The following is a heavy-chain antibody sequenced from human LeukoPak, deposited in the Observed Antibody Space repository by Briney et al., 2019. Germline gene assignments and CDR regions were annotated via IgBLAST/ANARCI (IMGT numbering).Heavy chain of an antibody. D-gene: IGHD7-27*01. V-gene: IGHV3-7*04. CDR2: IKHDGSEE. J-gene: IGHJ4*02. CDR1: GFTFNIFW. Sequence: GGSLRLSCAASGFTFNIFWMSWVRQAPGKGLEWVANIKHDGSEEYYGDSVRGRFTISRDNAKNSLILQMNSLRGEDTVVYYCARALGNSTGDYWGQGTLVTVSS. CDR3: ARALGNSTGDY.